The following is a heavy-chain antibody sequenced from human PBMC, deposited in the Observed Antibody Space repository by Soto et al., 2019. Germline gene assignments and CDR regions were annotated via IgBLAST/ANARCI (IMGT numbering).Heavy chain of an antibody. CDR1: GGSVSSDTHY. V-gene: IGHV4-61*01. J-gene: IGHJ6*02. D-gene: IGHD2-2*02. CDR2: IYSSGST. CDR3: ARFVRSCSGTTCYTRADV. Sequence: QVQLQESGPRLVKPSETVSLTCTVSGGSVSSDTHYWSWIRLPPGKRLEWIGFIYSSGSTNYNPSLKSRVTMSVDTSTNQFSLQLRSVIVADTAVYHCARFVRSCSGTTCYTRADVWGQGTTVSVSS.